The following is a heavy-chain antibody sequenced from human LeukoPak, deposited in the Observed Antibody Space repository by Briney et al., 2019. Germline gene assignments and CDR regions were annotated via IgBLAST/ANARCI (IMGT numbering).Heavy chain of an antibody. J-gene: IGHJ5*02. CDR1: GYTFTGYY. CDR2: INSDSGFT. V-gene: IGHV1-2*02. D-gene: IGHD3-9*01. Sequence: ASVKVSCKASGYTFTGYYMNWVRQAPGQGLEWMGWINSDSGFTKNAQKFQGRVTMTRDTSITTVYMDLTRLTSDDTAVYYCARNFDMKGFDPWGQGTLVTVS. CDR3: ARNFDMKGFDP.